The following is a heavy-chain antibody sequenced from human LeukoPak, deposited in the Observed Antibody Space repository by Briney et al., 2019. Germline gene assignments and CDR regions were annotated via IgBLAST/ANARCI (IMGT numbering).Heavy chain of an antibody. Sequence: SVEVSCKASGGTFSSSAISWVRQALGQGLEWMGGIIPNFDTANYAQKFQGRVTITADESTSTAYMELSSLTSDDTAVYYCASFYFREGYDFWSGYYEGVGYWGQGTLVSVSS. D-gene: IGHD3-3*01. CDR3: ASFYFREGYDFWSGYYEGVGY. V-gene: IGHV1-69*13. CDR1: GGTFSSSA. J-gene: IGHJ4*02. CDR2: IIPNFDTA.